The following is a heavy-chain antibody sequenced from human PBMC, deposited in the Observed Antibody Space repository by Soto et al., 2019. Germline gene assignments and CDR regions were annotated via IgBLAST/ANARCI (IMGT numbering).Heavy chain of an antibody. CDR3: ARQQQPQAGDYYYFGMNF. J-gene: IGHJ6*02. CDR2: ISFDGSNK. D-gene: IGHD1-1*01. V-gene: IGHV3-30-3*01. CDR1: EFTFTNYA. Sequence: QVQMVESGGGVVQPGKSLRLSCAASEFTFTNYALHWVRQAPGKGLEWMAAISFDGSNKFYAESVKGRFTISIDNSKNTLYLQMTCLTPEDTSVYSCARQQQPQAGDYYYFGMNFWSRGTTFTVS.